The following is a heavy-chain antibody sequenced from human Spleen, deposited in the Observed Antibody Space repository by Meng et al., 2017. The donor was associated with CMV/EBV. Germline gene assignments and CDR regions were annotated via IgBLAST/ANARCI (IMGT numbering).Heavy chain of an antibody. V-gene: IGHV3-74*03. CDR3: ASSGSYRQISY. Sequence: GGSLRLSCAASGFIFSDYWMHWVRQAPGKGLVWVSRINSDGSTTTYADSVKGRFTISRDNAKNTLYLQMNSLRAEDTAVYYCASSGSYRQISYWGEGTLVTVSS. J-gene: IGHJ4*02. CDR2: INSDGSTT. CDR1: GFIFSDYW. D-gene: IGHD3-10*01.